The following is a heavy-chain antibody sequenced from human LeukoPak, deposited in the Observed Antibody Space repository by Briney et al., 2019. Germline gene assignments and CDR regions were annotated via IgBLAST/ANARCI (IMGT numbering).Heavy chain of an antibody. CDR3: ARDRPVHYGGNPETYYYYYMDV. D-gene: IGHD4-23*01. CDR2: IYYSGST. CDR1: GGSISSSSYY. Sequence: KASETLSLTCTVSGGSISSSSYYWGWIRQPPGKGLEWIGSIYYSGSTYCNPSLKSRVTISVDTSKNQFSLKLSSVTAADTAVYYCARDRPVHYGGNPETYYYYYMDVWGKGTTVTISS. V-gene: IGHV4-39*07. J-gene: IGHJ6*03.